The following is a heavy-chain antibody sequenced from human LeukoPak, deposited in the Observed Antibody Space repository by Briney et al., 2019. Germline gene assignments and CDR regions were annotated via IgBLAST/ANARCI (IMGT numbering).Heavy chain of an antibody. CDR3: ARYNWNTWFDP. Sequence: SEALSLTCTVSGDSVSNDRYYWTWIRQSPGKGLEWIAYIRYSGHTNYNPSLDTRVTISLDASKNQLSLRLYSVTAADTAMYYCARYNWNTWFDPWGQGALVTVSS. J-gene: IGHJ5*02. V-gene: IGHV4-61*01. D-gene: IGHD1-1*01. CDR1: GDSVSNDRYY. CDR2: IRYSGHT.